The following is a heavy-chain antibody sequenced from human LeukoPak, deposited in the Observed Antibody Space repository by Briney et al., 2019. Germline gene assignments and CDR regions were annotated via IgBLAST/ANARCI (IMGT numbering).Heavy chain of an antibody. CDR1: GFTFSSYA. CDR2: ISGSGGST. V-gene: IGHV3-23*01. J-gene: IGHJ4*02. D-gene: IGHD3-10*01. Sequence: PGGSLRLSCAASGFTFSSYAMSRVRQAPGKGLEWVSAISGSGGSTYSADSVKGRFTISRDNSKNTLYLQMNSLRAEDTAVYYCAKDVKLWFGEFLDFFDYWGQGTLVTVSS. CDR3: AKDVKLWFGEFLDFFDY.